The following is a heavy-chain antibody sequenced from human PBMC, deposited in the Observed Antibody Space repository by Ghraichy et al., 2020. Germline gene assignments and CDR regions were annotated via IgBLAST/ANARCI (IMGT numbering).Heavy chain of an antibody. CDR2: ISYSGST. V-gene: IGHV4-39*01. CDR3: ARLFCSSTSCYPPFTAYYYYYIDV. J-gene: IGHJ6*03. CDR1: GGSISSSSHY. Sequence: SETLSLTCTVSGGSISSSSHYWGWIRQPPGKGLEWIGSISYSGSTYYNPSLKSRVTISVDTSKNQFSLTLSSVTAEDTAGYYCARLFCSSTSCYPPFTAYYYYYIDVWGKGTTVTVSS. D-gene: IGHD2-2*01.